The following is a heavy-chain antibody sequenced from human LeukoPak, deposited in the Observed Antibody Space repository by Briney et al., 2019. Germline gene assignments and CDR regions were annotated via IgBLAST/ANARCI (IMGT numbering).Heavy chain of an antibody. Sequence: GGSLKISCGGSGSTFTSYWIGWVRQVPGKGLEWMGIIHPDDSDTIYSPSFQGQVTVSADKSISTAYLQWNSLKASDTAMYYCARVDRRGYSDYTAILPDYWGQGTLVTVSS. V-gene: IGHV5-51*01. CDR2: IHPDDSDT. D-gene: IGHD5-12*01. J-gene: IGHJ4*02. CDR3: ARVDRRGYSDYTAILPDY. CDR1: GSTFTSYW.